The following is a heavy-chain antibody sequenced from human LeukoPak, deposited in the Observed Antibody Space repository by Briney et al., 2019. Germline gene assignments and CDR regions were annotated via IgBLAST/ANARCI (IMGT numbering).Heavy chain of an antibody. CDR3: AKDVAAAGTGYFDY. D-gene: IGHD6-13*01. CDR1: GFTFDDYS. Sequence: GGSLRLSWAASGFTFDDYSMHWVRQTPGKGLEWVAGITKNSDGMGYADSVKGRFTISRDNAKNSLYLQMNSLRAEDTALYYCAKDVAAAGTGYFDYWGQGTLVTVSS. J-gene: IGHJ4*02. V-gene: IGHV3-9*01. CDR2: ITKNSDGM.